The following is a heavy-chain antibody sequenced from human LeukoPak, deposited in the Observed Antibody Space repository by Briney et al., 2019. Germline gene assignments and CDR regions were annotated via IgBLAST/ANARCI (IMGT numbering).Heavy chain of an antibody. V-gene: IGHV3-30-3*01. D-gene: IGHD2-2*01. J-gene: IGHJ4*02. CDR3: ARDLKYQLYYFDY. CDR1: GFTFSSYA. CDR2: ISYDGSNK. Sequence: TGGSLRLSCAASGFTFSSYAMHWVRQAPGKGLEWVAVISYDGSNKYYADSVKGRFTISRDNSKNTLNLQMNSLRAEDTAVYYCARDLKYQLYYFDYWGQGTLVTVSS.